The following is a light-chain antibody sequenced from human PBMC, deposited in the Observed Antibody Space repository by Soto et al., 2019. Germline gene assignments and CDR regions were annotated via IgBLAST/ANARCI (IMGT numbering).Light chain of an antibody. CDR2: DVS. CDR1: SSDVGGYNY. CDR3: SSYTSSFTLL. Sequence: QSALTQPASVSGSPGQSITISCTGTSSDVGGYNYVSWYQQHPGKAPKLMIYDVSNRPSGVSNRFSGSKSGNTASLTISGLQAEDEADYYCSSYTSSFTLLFGGGTKLTVL. V-gene: IGLV2-14*01. J-gene: IGLJ2*01.